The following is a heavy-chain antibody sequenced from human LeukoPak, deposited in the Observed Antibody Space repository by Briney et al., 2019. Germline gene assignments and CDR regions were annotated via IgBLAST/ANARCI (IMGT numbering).Heavy chain of an antibody. CDR2: ISYIGST. V-gene: IGHV4-39*01. D-gene: IGHD2-2*01. J-gene: IGHJ3*02. CDR3: ARQPLNCSSASCHAFDI. Sequence: SEILSLTCTVSGGSISSGSYYWGWIRQPPGKGLEWIGSISYIGSTNYNPSLKSRVTISVDTSKNQFSLNLSSVTAADTAVYYCARQPLNCSSASCHAFDIWGQGTMVTVSS. CDR1: GGSISSGSYY.